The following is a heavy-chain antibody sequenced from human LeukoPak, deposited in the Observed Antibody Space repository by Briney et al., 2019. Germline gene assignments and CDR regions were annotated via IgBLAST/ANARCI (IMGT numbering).Heavy chain of an antibody. CDR2: ITYSGST. J-gene: IGHJ4*02. Sequence: PSETLSLTCTVSGGSISSSSWTWIRQAPGKGLDWIGYITYSGSTNYNPSLKSRVTMSVDTSKNQFSLKLNSVTAADTAVYYCARELAVADKTIFDCWGQGTLVTVSS. D-gene: IGHD6-19*01. V-gene: IGHV4-59*12. CDR1: GGSISSSS. CDR3: ARELAVADKTIFDC.